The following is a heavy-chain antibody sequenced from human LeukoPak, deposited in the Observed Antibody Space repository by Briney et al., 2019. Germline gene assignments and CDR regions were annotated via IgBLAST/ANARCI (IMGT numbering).Heavy chain of an antibody. CDR1: GFIFSDYW. CDR2: IKQAGSEN. CDR3: ARRSWVVPFDY. D-gene: IGHD2-15*01. V-gene: IGHV3-7*01. Sequence: GGSLRLSCAASGFIFSDYWMTWVRQAPGKGLEWVANIKQAGSENSYVDSVKGRFTISRDNAKNSLSLHVSSLRAEDTAVYYCARRSWVVPFDYWGQGTLVTVSS. J-gene: IGHJ4*02.